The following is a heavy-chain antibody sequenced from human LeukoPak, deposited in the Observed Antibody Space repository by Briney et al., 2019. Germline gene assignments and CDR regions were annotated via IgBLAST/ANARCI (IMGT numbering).Heavy chain of an antibody. Sequence: PGGSLRLSCEASGFTFRSYWMHWVRQAPGKGLVWVSRTNGDGSSTSYADSVKGRFTISRDNAKNTLYLQMNSLRAEDSAVYYCASAYYHYYFDYWGQGTLVTVSS. D-gene: IGHD3-16*01. J-gene: IGHJ4*02. CDR3: ASAYYHYYFDY. CDR1: GFTFRSYW. CDR2: TNGDGSST. V-gene: IGHV3-74*01.